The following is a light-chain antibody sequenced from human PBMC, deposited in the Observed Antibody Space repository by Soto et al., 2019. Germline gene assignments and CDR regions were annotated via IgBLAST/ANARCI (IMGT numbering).Light chain of an antibody. J-gene: IGKJ1*01. CDR1: QSIGNP. Sequence: EILMTQSPSTLSVSKGDRVTITCRASQSIGNPLNWYRQKPGQPPDLLIHAASRLHSGFPARFSGSGSGTDFTLTISSLQSEDFATYYCQQYNNCPCTFGQGTKVDIK. V-gene: IGKV1-39*01. CDR2: AAS. CDR3: QQYNNCPCT.